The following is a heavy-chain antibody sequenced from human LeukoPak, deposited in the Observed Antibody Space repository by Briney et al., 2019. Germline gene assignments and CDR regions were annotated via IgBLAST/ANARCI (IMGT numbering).Heavy chain of an antibody. V-gene: IGHV4-4*02. CDR2: VHLDGRT. D-gene: IGHD6-25*01. Sequence: SGTLSLTCGVSGGSVSSTNWWTLIRQPPGKGLEWIGEVHLDGRTNFNPSLKSRLTMSVDLAENHVSLKLTSVTAADTAVYYCARDGGFYRPLDYWGQGTLVTVSS. CDR3: ARDGGFYRPLDY. CDR1: GGSVSSTNW. J-gene: IGHJ4*02.